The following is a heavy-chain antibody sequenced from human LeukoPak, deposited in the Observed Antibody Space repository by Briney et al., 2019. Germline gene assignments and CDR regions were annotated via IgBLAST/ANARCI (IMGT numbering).Heavy chain of an antibody. J-gene: IGHJ6*02. D-gene: IGHD3-22*01. CDR2: IRYDGSNK. Sequence: GGSLRLSCAASGFTFSSYGMHWVRQAPGKGLEWVAFIRYDGSNKYYADSVKGRFTISRDNSKNTLYLQMGSLRAEDMAVYYCARGVVVITKYYYYGMDVWGQGTTVTVSS. CDR3: ARGVVVITKYYYYGMDV. CDR1: GFTFSSYG. V-gene: IGHV3-30*02.